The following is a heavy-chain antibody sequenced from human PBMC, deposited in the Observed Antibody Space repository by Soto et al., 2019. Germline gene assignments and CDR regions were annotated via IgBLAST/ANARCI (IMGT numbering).Heavy chain of an antibody. Sequence: GGSLRLSCAASGFTFSSYGMHWVRQAPGKGLEWVAVISYDGSNKYYADSVKGRFTISRDNSKNTLYLQMNSLRAEDTAVYYCAKDRYYYDSSGYYLDYWGQGTLVTVSS. CDR2: ISYDGSNK. CDR1: GFTFSSYG. V-gene: IGHV3-30*18. CDR3: AKDRYYYDSSGYYLDY. D-gene: IGHD3-22*01. J-gene: IGHJ4*02.